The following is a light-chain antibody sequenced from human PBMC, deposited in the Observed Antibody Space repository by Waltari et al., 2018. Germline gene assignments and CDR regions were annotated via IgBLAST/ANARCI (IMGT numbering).Light chain of an antibody. CDR2: DAS. V-gene: IGKV3-20*01. CDR1: QSVSRT. J-gene: IGKJ1*01. Sequence: EVVLTQSPGTLSLSPGERATTPCRASQSVSRTVAWYQQKPGQAPRLLIYDASSRATGIPDRFSGGGSGTDFSLTISRLEPEDFAVYYCQKYGSLPATFGQGTKVEIK. CDR3: QKYGSLPAT.